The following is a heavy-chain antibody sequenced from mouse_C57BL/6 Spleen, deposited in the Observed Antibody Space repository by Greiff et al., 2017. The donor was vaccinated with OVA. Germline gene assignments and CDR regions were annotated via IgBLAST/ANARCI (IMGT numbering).Heavy chain of an antibody. CDR1: DSEVFPIAY. CDR3: ARIYDGYYYFDV. Sequence: VQLQQSGSELRSPGSSVKLSCKDFDSEVFPIAYMSWVRQKPGHGFEWIGGILPSIGRTIYGEKFEDKATLDADTLSNTAYLELNSLTSEDSAIYYCARIYDGYYYFDVWGTGTTVTVSS. V-gene: IGHV15-2*01. D-gene: IGHD2-3*01. J-gene: IGHJ1*03. CDR2: ILPSIGRT.